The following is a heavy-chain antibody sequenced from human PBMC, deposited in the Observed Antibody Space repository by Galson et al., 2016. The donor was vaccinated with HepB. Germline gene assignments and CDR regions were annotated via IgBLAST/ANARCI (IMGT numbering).Heavy chain of an antibody. J-gene: IGHJ4*02. CDR1: GGPFSGYY. Sequence: ETLSLTCAVFGGPFSGYYWTWIRQSPGKILEWIGDINHVGNTNYNPSLKSRVTISVDTSKNQFSLRLTSVTAADAGVYFCARGRYSRDYWGQGTLVTVSS. V-gene: IGHV4-34*01. D-gene: IGHD5-18*01. CDR3: ARGRYSRDY. CDR2: INHVGNT.